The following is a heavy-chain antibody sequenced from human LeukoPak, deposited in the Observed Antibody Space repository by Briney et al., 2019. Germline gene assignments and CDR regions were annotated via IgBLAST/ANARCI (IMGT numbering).Heavy chain of an antibody. D-gene: IGHD5-12*01. CDR2: ISAYNGNT. CDR1: GYTFTSYG. J-gene: IGHJ4*02. CDR3: ARLGSGYDYAYFDY. Sequence: GASVKVSCTASGYTFTSYGISWVRQAPGQGLEWMGWISAYNGNTNYAQKLQGRVTMTTDTSTSTAYMELRSLRSDDTAVYYCARLGSGYDYAYFDYWGQGALVTVSS. V-gene: IGHV1-18*01.